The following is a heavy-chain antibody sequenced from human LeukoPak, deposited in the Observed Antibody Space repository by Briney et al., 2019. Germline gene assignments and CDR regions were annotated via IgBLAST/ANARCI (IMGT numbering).Heavy chain of an antibody. CDR1: GYTFTSYG. CDR3: ARSYYYGSGQGGFDP. V-gene: IGHV1-18*01. J-gene: IGHJ5*02. D-gene: IGHD3-10*01. Sequence: ASLKVSCKASGYTFTSYGISWVRQAPGQGLEWMGWISAYNGNTNYAQKLQGRVTMTTDTSTSTAYMERRSLRSDDAAVYYCARSYYYGSGQGGFDPWGQGTLVTVSS. CDR2: ISAYNGNT.